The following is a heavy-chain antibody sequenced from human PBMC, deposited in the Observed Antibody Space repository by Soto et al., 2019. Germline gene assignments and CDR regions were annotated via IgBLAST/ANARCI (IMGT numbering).Heavy chain of an antibody. J-gene: IGHJ4*02. V-gene: IGHV3-23*01. CDR3: AKAGTHSYFDY. Sequence: AGGSLRLSCAASGFTFSSYAMTWVRQAPGKGLEWVSSISVSGDNTYYADSVKGRFTISRDNSKNTFYLQMSSLRADDTAEYYCAKAGTHSYFDYWGQGTLVTVSS. CDR1: GFTFSSYA. CDR2: ISVSGDNT. D-gene: IGHD1-1*01.